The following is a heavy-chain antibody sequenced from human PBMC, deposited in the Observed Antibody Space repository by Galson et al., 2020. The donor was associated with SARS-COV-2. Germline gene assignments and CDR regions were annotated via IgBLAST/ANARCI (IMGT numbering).Heavy chain of an antibody. Sequence: GGSLRLSCAASGFTFSSYAMSWVRQAPGKGLEWVSAISGSGGSTYYADSVKGRFTISRDNSKNTLYLQMNSLRAEDTAVYYCAKGIGRGSGSYGAFDIWGQGTMVTVSS. CDR1: GFTFSSYA. V-gene: IGHV3-23*01. D-gene: IGHD3-10*01. CDR3: AKGIGRGSGSYGAFDI. J-gene: IGHJ3*02. CDR2: ISGSGGST.